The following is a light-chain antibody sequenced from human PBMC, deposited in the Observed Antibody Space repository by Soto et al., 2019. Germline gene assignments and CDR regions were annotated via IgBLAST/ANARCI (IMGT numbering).Light chain of an antibody. CDR3: QQYNTYSAT. Sequence: DIQMTQSPSTLSASVGDRVTITCRASERITSYLAWYQQKPGKAPKLLIHGASSLESGVPSRFSGSGSGTEFTLTISILQPDDFATYYCQQYNTYSATFGQGTKVDIK. J-gene: IGKJ1*01. CDR2: GAS. CDR1: ERITSY. V-gene: IGKV1-5*01.